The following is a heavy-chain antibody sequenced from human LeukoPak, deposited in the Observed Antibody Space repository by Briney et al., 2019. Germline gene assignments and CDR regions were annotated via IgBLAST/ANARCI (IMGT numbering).Heavy chain of an antibody. J-gene: IGHJ4*02. D-gene: IGHD6-25*01. CDR2: MREDGTEI. CDR3: ARGGAARGRFEN. V-gene: IGHV3-7*01. CDR1: GFPFDVQT. Sequence: GGSLRLSCAASGFPFDVQTMSWVRQAPGKGLDWVASMREDGTEIHYVDSVKGQFTISRDNPKNSLYLQMNSLKAEDTAVYFCARGGAARGRFENWGQGTLVTVSS.